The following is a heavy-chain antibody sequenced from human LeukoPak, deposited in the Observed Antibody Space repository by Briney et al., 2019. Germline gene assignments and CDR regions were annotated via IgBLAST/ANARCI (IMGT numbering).Heavy chain of an antibody. CDR2: IYYSGNT. CDR1: GVSISSSNSY. J-gene: IGHJ6*03. V-gene: IGHV4-39*07. D-gene: IGHD3-22*01. Sequence: SETLSLTCTVSGVSISSSNSYWGWIRQPPGKGLEWIGSIYYSGNTYYNASLKSRVTISVDTSKNQFSLKLSSVTAADTAVYYCARAVPLDYDSSGYYYSLLRYYYYYMDVWGKGTTVTVSS. CDR3: ARAVPLDYDSSGYYYSLLRYYYYYMDV.